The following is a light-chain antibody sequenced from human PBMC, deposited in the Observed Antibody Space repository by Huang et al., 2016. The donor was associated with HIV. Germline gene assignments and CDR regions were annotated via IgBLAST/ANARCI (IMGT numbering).Light chain of an antibody. Sequence: DIQMTQSPSSLSASVEDRVTITCRTSQNIRTYLNCYQHKPGKAPKLLIYASSSLHSGVPSSFSVSGSGTDFTLTISSLQPEDVATYYCQESYNTPWTFGQGTKVEIK. CDR2: ASS. CDR3: QESYNTPWT. J-gene: IGKJ1*01. V-gene: IGKV1-39*01. CDR1: QNIRTY.